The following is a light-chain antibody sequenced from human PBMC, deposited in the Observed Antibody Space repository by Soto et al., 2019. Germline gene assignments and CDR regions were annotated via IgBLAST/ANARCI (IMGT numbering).Light chain of an antibody. Sequence: QSVLTQPPSVSGAPGQRVTISCTGSSSNIGAGYGVHWYQQLPGTAPKLLIYVNSNRPSGVPDRFSGSKSGTSASLAITGLRAEDEADYYCQSYDSSLSGWLFGGGTKLTVL. J-gene: IGLJ3*02. CDR2: VNS. V-gene: IGLV1-40*01. CDR1: SSNIGAGYG. CDR3: QSYDSSLSGWL.